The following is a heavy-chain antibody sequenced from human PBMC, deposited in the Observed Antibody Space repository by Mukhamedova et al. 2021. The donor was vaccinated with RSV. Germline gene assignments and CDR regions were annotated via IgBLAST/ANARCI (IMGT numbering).Heavy chain of an antibody. CDR3: ARTHDYGGNYDY. Sequence: STWDAQKFQGRVTMTRDTSTSTVYMELSGLRSEDTAGYYCARTHDYGGNYDYWGQGTLVNVSS. J-gene: IGHJ4*02. D-gene: IGHD4-23*01. V-gene: IGHV1-46*01. CDR2: ST.